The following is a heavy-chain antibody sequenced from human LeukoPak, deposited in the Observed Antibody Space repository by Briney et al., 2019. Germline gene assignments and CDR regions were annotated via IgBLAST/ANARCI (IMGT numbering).Heavy chain of an antibody. CDR3: ARDERITIFGVVIGAFDI. Sequence: GGSLRLSCAASGFTFSSYSMNWVRQAPGKGLEWVSSISSSSSYIYYADSVKGRFTISRDNAKNSLYLQMNSLRAEDTAVYYCARDERITIFGVVIGAFDIWGQGTMVTVSS. V-gene: IGHV3-21*01. CDR1: GFTFSSYS. CDR2: ISSSSSYI. J-gene: IGHJ3*02. D-gene: IGHD3-3*01.